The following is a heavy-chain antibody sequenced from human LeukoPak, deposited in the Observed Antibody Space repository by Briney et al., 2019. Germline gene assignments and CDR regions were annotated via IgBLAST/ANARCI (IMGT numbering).Heavy chain of an antibody. Sequence: KSSETLSLTCSVSGGSISSYYWSWIRQPPGKGREWIGYIFYSGRTSYNPSLKSRVTISVDTSKDHFSLLMSLVTAADTAGYYCARGQSYRSGYTVPELGSGYFDYWGQGTLVTVSS. CDR1: GGSISSYY. D-gene: IGHD5-18*01. CDR2: IFYSGRT. CDR3: ARGQSYRSGYTVPELGSGYFDY. V-gene: IGHV4-59*01. J-gene: IGHJ4*02.